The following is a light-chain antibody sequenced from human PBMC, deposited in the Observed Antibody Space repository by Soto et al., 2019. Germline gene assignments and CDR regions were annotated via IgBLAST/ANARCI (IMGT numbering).Light chain of an antibody. CDR2: DDN. CDR3: GSWDSSLSAYV. CDR1: SSDVGGYNY. V-gene: IGLV1-51*01. Sequence: QSVLTQPASVSGPPGQSITISCTGTSSDVGGYNYVSWYQQHPGTAPKLLIYDDNKRPSGIPDRFSGSKSGTSATLGITGFQTGDEADYYCGSWDSSLSAYVFGTGTKV. J-gene: IGLJ1*01.